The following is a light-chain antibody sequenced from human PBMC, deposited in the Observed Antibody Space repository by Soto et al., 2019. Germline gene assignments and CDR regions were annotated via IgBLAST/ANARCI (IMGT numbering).Light chain of an antibody. CDR3: QQYGNWPGT. J-gene: IGKJ2*01. Sequence: EIVMTQSPAILSVSQGERATRSCRASRSVGSTLAWYQQRLGQAPRLLIYGASTRASGIPVRFSGSGSGTEFTLTISILQSDDFAVYYCQQYGNWPGTFGQGIKLEIQ. CDR1: RSVGST. V-gene: IGKV3-15*01. CDR2: GAS.